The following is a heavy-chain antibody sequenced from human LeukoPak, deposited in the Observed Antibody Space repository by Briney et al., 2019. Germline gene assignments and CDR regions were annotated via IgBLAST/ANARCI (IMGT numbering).Heavy chain of an antibody. CDR2: IYSGGNT. J-gene: IGHJ4*02. V-gene: IGHV3-53*01. Sequence: LSGGSLRLSCTVSGFTVSINSMSWVRQAPGKGLEWVSFIYSGGNTHHSDSVKGRFTISRDNSKNTLYLQMNSLRAEDTAVYYCARRAGEYSHPYDYWGQGTLVTVSS. CDR3: ARRAGEYSHPYDY. CDR1: GFTVSINS. D-gene: IGHD2/OR15-2a*01.